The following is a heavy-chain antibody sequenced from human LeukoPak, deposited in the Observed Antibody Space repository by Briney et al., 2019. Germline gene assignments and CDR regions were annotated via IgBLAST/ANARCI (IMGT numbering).Heavy chain of an antibody. Sequence: SETLSLTCTVSGGSINSYYWSWIRQPPGKGLEWIGYIYYSGSTNYNPSLKSRVTISLDTSKKQFSLKLSSLTAADTAVYYCARGGTAVIAPYAFDIWGQGTMVTVSS. CDR3: ARGGTAVIAPYAFDI. CDR2: IYYSGST. V-gene: IGHV4-59*01. CDR1: GGSINSYY. D-gene: IGHD4-23*01. J-gene: IGHJ3*02.